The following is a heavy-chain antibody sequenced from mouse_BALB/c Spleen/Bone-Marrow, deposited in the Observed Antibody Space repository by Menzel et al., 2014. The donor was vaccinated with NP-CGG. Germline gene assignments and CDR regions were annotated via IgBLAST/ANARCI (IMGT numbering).Heavy chain of an antibody. J-gene: IGHJ4*01. V-gene: IGHV14-3*02. CDR3: SSYAMDY. CDR2: IDPANGNT. Sequence: EVMLVESGAELVKPGASVKLSCTASGFNIKDTYMHWVNQRPEQGLEWIGRIDPANGNTKYDPKFQGKATITADTSSNTAYLQLSSLTSEDTAVYYGSSYAMDYWGQGTSVTVSS. CDR1: GFNIKDTY.